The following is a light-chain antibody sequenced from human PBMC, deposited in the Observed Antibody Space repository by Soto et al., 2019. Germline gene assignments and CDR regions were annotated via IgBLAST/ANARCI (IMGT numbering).Light chain of an antibody. CDR1: SSDIGSYDH. J-gene: IGLJ1*01. CDR2: AVS. Sequence: SVLTQPASVSGSPGQSITISCSGTSSDIGSYDHVAWYQQFPGKSPKLIIYAVSDRPPGVSDRFSGSKSGISASLTISGLQTEDEADYYCISYTDRQYYLFGIGTKFTV. CDR3: ISYTDRQYYL. V-gene: IGLV2-14*03.